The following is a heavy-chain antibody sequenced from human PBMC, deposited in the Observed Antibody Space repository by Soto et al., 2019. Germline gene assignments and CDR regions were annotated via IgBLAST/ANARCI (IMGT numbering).Heavy chain of an antibody. CDR2: IIPIFGTA. CDR1: GGTFSPYA. D-gene: IGHD3-22*01. Sequence: QVQLVQSGAAVKKPASSVKVSCKASGGTFSPYAISWVRQAPGQGLEWMGGIIPIFGTANYAQKFQGRVTLTADESTSTAYMELSSLRSEDTAVYYCARSLEEYYYDSSGYYYGYWGQGTLVTVSS. J-gene: IGHJ4*02. V-gene: IGHV1-69*12. CDR3: ARSLEEYYYDSSGYYYGY.